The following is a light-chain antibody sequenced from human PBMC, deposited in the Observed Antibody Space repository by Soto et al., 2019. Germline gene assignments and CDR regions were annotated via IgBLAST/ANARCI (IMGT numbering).Light chain of an antibody. Sequence: DIVMTQSPDSLAVSLGERATINCKSSQSVLYSSNNKNYLGWYQQKPGQTPKLLIYWASTRDSGVPDRFSGSGSGTDFTLTISGLQAEDVAVYSCQQYYSPPYTFGQGTRLEIK. J-gene: IGKJ2*01. CDR2: WAS. CDR1: QSVLYSSNNKNY. V-gene: IGKV4-1*01. CDR3: QQYYSPPYT.